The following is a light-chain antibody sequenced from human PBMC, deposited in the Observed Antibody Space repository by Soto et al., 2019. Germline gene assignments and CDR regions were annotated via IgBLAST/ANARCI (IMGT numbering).Light chain of an antibody. CDR3: QQYTSYPLT. V-gene: IGKV1-5*03. Sequence: DIQMTQSPSTLSASVGDRVTITCRASQSISSWLAWYQQKPGKAPKHLIYKASSLKSGVPSRFSGSGSGTEFTLTISSLQPDDFANYYCQQYTSYPLTFGGGTKVEIK. CDR2: KAS. J-gene: IGKJ4*01. CDR1: QSISSW.